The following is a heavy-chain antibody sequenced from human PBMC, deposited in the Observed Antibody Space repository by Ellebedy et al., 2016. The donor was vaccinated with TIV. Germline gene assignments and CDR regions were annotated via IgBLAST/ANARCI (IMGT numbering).Heavy chain of an antibody. Sequence: GGSLRLSXAASGFSLSNSFMSWIRQAPGKGLEWVSTLTADGRSTYFADSVKGRFTIARDNSKNTVYPQMNSLRSEDTAVYYCRPGHYSDAWGQGTLVTVSS. CDR3: RPGHYSDA. J-gene: IGHJ4*02. V-gene: IGHV3-23*01. CDR1: GFSLSNSF. CDR2: LTADGRST.